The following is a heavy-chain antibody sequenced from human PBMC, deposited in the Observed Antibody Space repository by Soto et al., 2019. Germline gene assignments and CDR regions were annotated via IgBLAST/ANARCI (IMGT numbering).Heavy chain of an antibody. D-gene: IGHD2-21*02. CDR1: GGTFSSYA. V-gene: IGHV1-69*13. CDR2: IIPIFGTA. CDR3: ARARRLAYYGGDCYPPGWFDP. Sequence: SVKVSCKASGGTFSSYAISWVRQAPGQGLEWMGGIIPIFGTANYAQKFQGRVTITADESTSTAYMELSSLRSEDTAVYYCARARRLAYYGGDCYPPGWFDPWGQGTLVTSPQ. J-gene: IGHJ5*02.